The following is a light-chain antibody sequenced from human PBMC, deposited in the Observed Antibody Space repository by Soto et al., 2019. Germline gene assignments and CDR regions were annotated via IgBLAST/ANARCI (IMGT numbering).Light chain of an antibody. V-gene: IGLV1-44*01. J-gene: IGLJ1*01. CDR2: SNI. CDR1: SSNIGSNS. Sequence: QSVLTQPPSASGTPGQRVTISCSGSSSNIGSNSVNWYQHLPGTAPKLLIYSNIQRPSGVPDRFSGSKSGTSASLAISGLQPEDEADYYCAAWDDSLDGYVFGTGTKVTVL. CDR3: AAWDDSLDGYV.